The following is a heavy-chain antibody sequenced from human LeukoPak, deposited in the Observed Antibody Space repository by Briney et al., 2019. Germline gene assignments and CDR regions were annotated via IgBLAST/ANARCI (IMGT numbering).Heavy chain of an antibody. J-gene: IGHJ5*02. CDR2: ISSSGSTI. Sequence: GGSPRLSCAASGFTFSDYYMSWIRQAPGKGLEWVSYISSSGSTIYYADSVKGRFTISRDNAKNSLYLQMNSLRAEDTAVYYCARGPVDSLNWFDPWGQGTLVTVSS. CDR3: ARGPVDSLNWFDP. V-gene: IGHV3-11*01. D-gene: IGHD5-12*01. CDR1: GFTFSDYY.